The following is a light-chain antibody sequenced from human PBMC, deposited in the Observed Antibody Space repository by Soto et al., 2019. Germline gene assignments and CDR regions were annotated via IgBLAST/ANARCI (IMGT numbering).Light chain of an antibody. CDR3: SSYTSSSTLV. CDR1: SSDVGGYNY. Sequence: QSALTQPASVSGSPGQSITISCTGSSSDVGGYNYVSWYQQHPGKAPKLMIYEVSNRPSGISNRFSGSKSGNTASLTLSGLQAEDEADYYCSSYTSSSTLVLGGGTKLTVL. V-gene: IGLV2-14*01. J-gene: IGLJ2*01. CDR2: EVS.